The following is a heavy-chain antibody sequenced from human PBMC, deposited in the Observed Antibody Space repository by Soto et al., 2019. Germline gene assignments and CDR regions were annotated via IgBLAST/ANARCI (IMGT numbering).Heavy chain of an antibody. CDR2: ISDDGTTT. J-gene: IGHJ5*02. V-gene: IGHV3-74*01. D-gene: IGHD1-26*01. CDR1: GFTFSMYW. Sequence: GGSLRLSCVVSGFTFSMYWMHWVRQVPGQRPFWVSGISDDGTTTKYADSVRGRFTISRDNSKNTLYLQMNNLKTDETAIYYCTRGPRADLSGTGAXWGQGTPVTVSX. CDR3: TRGPRADLSGTGAX.